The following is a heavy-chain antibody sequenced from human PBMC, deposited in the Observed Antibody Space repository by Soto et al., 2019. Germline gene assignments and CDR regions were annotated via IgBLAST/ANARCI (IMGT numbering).Heavy chain of an antibody. J-gene: IGHJ4*02. Sequence: SETLSLTCTVSGASVSSGRYYWSWTRQPPGKKLEWMGYINYNGHTDYNPSLKSRVTISVDTSKNQFSLMLTSVTAADTAVYYCARVFSSSWFYYFDSWGQGTLVTVSS. CDR2: INYNGHT. D-gene: IGHD6-13*01. V-gene: IGHV4-61*01. CDR1: GASVSSGRYY. CDR3: ARVFSSSWFYYFDS.